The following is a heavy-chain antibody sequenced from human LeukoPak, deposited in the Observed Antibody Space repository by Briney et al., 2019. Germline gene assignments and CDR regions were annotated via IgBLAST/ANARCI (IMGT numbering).Heavy chain of an antibody. CDR2: ISHSGST. J-gene: IGHJ4*02. CDR3: ARGFFGPNPGY. V-gene: IGHV4-34*01. Sequence: PSETLSLTCAVYGGSFSGYYWSWLRQPPGKGLEWIGEISHSGSTNYTPSVKSRVTISVDTSKNQFSLKLSSATAADTAVYYCARGFFGPNPGYWGQGTLVTVSS. CDR1: GGSFSGYY. D-gene: IGHD3-10*01.